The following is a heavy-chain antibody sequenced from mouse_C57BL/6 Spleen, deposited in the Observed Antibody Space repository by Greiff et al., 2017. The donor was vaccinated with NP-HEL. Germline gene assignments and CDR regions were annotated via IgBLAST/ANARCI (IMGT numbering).Heavy chain of an antibody. CDR1: GFNIKDYY. J-gene: IGHJ3*01. D-gene: IGHD3-2*02. V-gene: IGHV14-2*01. CDR2: IDPEDGDT. CDR3: ARWGAQATLAWFAY. Sequence: VQLLQSGAELVKPGASVKLSCTASGFNIKDYYMHWVQQRTEQGLEWIGRIDPEDGDTKYAPKFQGKATITVDTSSNTAYLQLSSLTSEDTAVYYCARWGAQATLAWFAYWGQGTLVTVSA.